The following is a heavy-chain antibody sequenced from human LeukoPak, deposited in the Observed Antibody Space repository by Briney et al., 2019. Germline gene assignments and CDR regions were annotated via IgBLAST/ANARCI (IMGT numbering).Heavy chain of an antibody. CDR1: GYTFTSYY. CDR3: ARDVGSGHEENWFDP. V-gene: IGHV1-46*01. CDR2: INPSGGST. D-gene: IGHD2-15*01. J-gene: IGHJ5*02. Sequence: PLASVKVSCKASGYTFTSYYMHWVRQAPGHGLEWMEIINPSGGSTSYAQKFQGRVTVTRGTSTSTVYMELSSLRSEDTAVYYCARDVGSGHEENWFDPWGQGTLVTVSS.